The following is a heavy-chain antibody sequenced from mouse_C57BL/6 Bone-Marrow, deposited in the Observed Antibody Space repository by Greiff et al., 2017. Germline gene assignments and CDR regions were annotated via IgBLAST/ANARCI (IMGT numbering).Heavy chain of an antibody. CDR3: ARDYGSSYWYFDV. CDR1: GYTFTSYD. Sequence: QVQLQQSGPELVKPGASVKLSCKASGYTFTSYDINWVKQRPGQGLEWIGWIYPRDGSTKYNEKFKGKATVTVDTSSSTAYMEIHSLTSEDSAVYFCARDYGSSYWYFDVWGTGTTVTVSS. CDR2: IYPRDGST. V-gene: IGHV1-85*01. J-gene: IGHJ1*03. D-gene: IGHD1-1*01.